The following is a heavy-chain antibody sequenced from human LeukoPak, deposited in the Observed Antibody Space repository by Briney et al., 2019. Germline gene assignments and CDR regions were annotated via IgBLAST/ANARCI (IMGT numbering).Heavy chain of an antibody. J-gene: IGHJ6*02. Sequence: HVASVKVSCKASGYTFTSYDINWVRQATGQGLEWMGWMNPNSGNTGYAQKFQGRVTMTRNTSISTAYMELSSLRSEDTAVYYCARISVGTDYYYYGMDVWGQGTTVTVSS. CDR3: ARISVGTDYYYYGMDV. CDR1: GYTFTSYD. V-gene: IGHV1-8*01. CDR2: MNPNSGNT. D-gene: IGHD3-10*01.